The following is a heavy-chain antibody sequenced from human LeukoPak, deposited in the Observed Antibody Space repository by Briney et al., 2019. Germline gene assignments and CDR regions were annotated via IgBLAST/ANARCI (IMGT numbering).Heavy chain of an antibody. Sequence: SETLSLTCTVSGGSISSSSYYWGWIRQPPGKGLEWIGSIYYSGSTYYNPSLKSRVTISVDTSKNQFSLKLSSVTAADTAVYYCASQYYYDSSQLLLAFDIWGQGTMVTVSS. CDR2: IYYSGST. CDR3: ASQYYYDSSQLLLAFDI. V-gene: IGHV4-39*01. J-gene: IGHJ3*02. D-gene: IGHD3-22*01. CDR1: GGSISSSSYY.